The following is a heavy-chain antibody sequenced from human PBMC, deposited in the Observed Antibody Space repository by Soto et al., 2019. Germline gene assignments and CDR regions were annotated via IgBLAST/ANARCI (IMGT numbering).Heavy chain of an antibody. CDR2: ISGSGGST. V-gene: IGHV3-23*01. J-gene: IGHJ4*02. Sequence: GGSLRLSCAASGFTFSSYAMSWVRQAPGKGLEWVSAISGSGGSTYYADSVKGRFTISRDDSKNTLYLQMNSLRAEDTAVYYCAKVPVVPAARGGDYWGQGTLVTVSS. D-gene: IGHD2-2*01. CDR1: GFTFSSYA. CDR3: AKVPVVPAARGGDY.